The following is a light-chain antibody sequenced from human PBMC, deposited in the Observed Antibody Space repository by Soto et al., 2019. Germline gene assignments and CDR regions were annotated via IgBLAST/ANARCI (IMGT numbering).Light chain of an antibody. V-gene: IGLV1-40*01. Sequence: QSVLTQPPSVSGAPGQRVTISCTGSSSNIGAGYDVHWYQQLPGTAPKLLIYGNSNRPSGVPDRFSGSKSGTSASLAITGLQAEDEADYYCQSYDSSLIYVFXTGTKVTVL. CDR2: GNS. J-gene: IGLJ1*01. CDR1: SSNIGAGYD. CDR3: QSYDSSLIYV.